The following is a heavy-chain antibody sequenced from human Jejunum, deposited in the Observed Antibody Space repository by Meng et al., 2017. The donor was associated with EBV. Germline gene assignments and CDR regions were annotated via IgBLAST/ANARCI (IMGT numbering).Heavy chain of an antibody. J-gene: IGHJ5*02. CDR1: GGSINNSNYY. Sequence: QLQLQESGPGLVNPSEXLSLTRTVPGGSINNSNYYCGWSRQPPGKGLEWVGNIYNSGSPKYNPSLKSRVTISVDASKNQFSLKLSSVTAADTAVYYCVRVWNYYGSGSYYPAWGQGTLVTVSS. CDR3: VRVWNYYGSGSYYPA. D-gene: IGHD3-10*01. CDR2: IYNSGSP. V-gene: IGHV4-39*07.